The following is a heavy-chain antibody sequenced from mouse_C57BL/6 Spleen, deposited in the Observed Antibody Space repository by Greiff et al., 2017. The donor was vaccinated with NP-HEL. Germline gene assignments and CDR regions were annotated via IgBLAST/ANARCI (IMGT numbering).Heavy chain of an antibody. J-gene: IGHJ2*01. CDR1: GYTFTSYW. Sequence: QVHVKQPGAELVRPGSSVKLSCKASGYTFTSYWMDWVKQRPGQGLEWIGNIYPSDSETHYNQKFKDKATLTVDKSSSTAYMQLSSLTSEDSAVYYCARESFYYYGSSPYYFDYWGQGTTLTVSS. D-gene: IGHD1-1*01. V-gene: IGHV1-61*01. CDR3: ARESFYYYGSSPYYFDY. CDR2: IYPSDSET.